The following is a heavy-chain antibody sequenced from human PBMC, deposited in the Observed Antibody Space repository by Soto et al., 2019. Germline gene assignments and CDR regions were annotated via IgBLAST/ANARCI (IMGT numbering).Heavy chain of an antibody. CDR3: ARARAPYYDFWSGLDC. V-gene: IGHV1-3*01. CDR2: INAGNGNT. CDR1: GYTFTSYA. J-gene: IGHJ4*02. Sequence: ASVKVSCKASGYTFTSYAMHWVRQAPGQRLEWMGWINAGNGNTKYSQKFQGRVTITRDTSASTAYMELSSLRSEDTAVYYCARARAPYYDFWSGLDCWGQGTLVTVS. D-gene: IGHD3-3*01.